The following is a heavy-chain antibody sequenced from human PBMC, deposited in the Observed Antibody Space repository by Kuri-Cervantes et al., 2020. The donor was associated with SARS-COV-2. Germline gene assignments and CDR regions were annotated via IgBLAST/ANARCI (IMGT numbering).Heavy chain of an antibody. D-gene: IGHD3/OR15-3a*01. CDR1: GFTFSDYY. CDR3: AKLALWTGDHNGKFDC. V-gene: IGHV3-11*04. Sequence: GGSLRLSCAASGFTFSDYYMSWIRQAPGKGLEWVSYISSSGSTIYYADSVKGRFTISSDNAKDSVYLQMNSLRADDTAVYYCAKLALWTGDHNGKFDCWGQGTLVTVSS. J-gene: IGHJ4*02. CDR2: ISSSGSTI.